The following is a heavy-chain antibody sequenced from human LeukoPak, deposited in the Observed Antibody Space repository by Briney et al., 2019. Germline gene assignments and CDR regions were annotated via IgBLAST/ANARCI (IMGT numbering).Heavy chain of an antibody. CDR3: TKGTIWLPFDY. V-gene: IGHV3-23*01. D-gene: IGHD5-18*01. Sequence: GGSLRLSCAASGFTFSNYAMSWARQAPGKGLEWVSAISGSGGSTYYADSVKGRFTISRDNSKNTLYLQMNSLRAEDAAVYYCTKGTIWLPFDYWGQGTLVTVSS. CDR2: ISGSGGST. CDR1: GFTFSNYA. J-gene: IGHJ4*02.